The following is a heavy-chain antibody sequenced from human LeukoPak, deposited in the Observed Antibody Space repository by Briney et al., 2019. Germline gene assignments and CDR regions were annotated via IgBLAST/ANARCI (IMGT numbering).Heavy chain of an antibody. V-gene: IGHV3-7*01. CDR1: GFTFSTSW. J-gene: IGHJ4*02. CDR3: AREGGWPN. D-gene: IGHD6-19*01. Sequence: PGGSLRLSCAASGFTFSTSWMSWVRQAPGKGLEWVANINQDGGDKYYVDSLKGRFTISRDNAKNSVYLQMNSLRAEDTAVYYCAREGGWPNWGQGTLVTVSS. CDR2: INQDGGDK.